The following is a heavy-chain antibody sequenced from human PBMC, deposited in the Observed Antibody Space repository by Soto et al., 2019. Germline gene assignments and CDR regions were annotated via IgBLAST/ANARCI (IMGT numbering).Heavy chain of an antibody. CDR3: ARDKEAYSSNWDYYYYGMDV. V-gene: IGHV3-30-3*01. Sequence: QVQLVESGGGVVQPGRSLRLSCAASGFTFNTYSMHWVRQAPGKGLEWVAIISHDGNHKYYADSVKGRLTISRDNSMNTLYLQMDSLRGEDTAVYYCARDKEAYSSNWDYYYYGMDVWGQGTTVTVS. CDR2: ISHDGNHK. D-gene: IGHD6-13*01. CDR1: GFTFNTYS. J-gene: IGHJ6*02.